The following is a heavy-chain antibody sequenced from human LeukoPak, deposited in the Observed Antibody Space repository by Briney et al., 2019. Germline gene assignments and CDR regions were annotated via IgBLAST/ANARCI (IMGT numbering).Heavy chain of an antibody. CDR2: IKPDGSEK. CDR1: GFTFSSSW. J-gene: IGHJ4*02. V-gene: IGHV3-7*01. CDR3: ARDGVSTNGWYVLDY. D-gene: IGHD6-19*01. Sequence: GGSLRLSCAASGFTFSSSWMSWVRQAPGKGLEWVTNIKPDGSEKYYVGSVKGRFTISRDNAKNSLYLQMNSLRAEDTAVYYCARDGVSTNGWYVLDYWGQGTLVTVSS.